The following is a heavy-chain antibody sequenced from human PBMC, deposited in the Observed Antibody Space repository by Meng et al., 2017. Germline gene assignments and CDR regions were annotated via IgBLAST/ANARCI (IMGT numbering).Heavy chain of an antibody. CDR3: ARDIRGYYYYGMDV. D-gene: IGHD3-10*01. Sequence: GGSLRLSCAASGFTFSSYAMHWVRQAPGKGLEWVAVISYDGSNKYYADSVKGRFTISRDNSKNTLYLQMNSLRAEDTAVYYCARDIRGYYYYGMDVWGQGTTVTGAS. CDR2: ISYDGSNK. V-gene: IGHV3-30*04. CDR1: GFTFSSYA. J-gene: IGHJ6*02.